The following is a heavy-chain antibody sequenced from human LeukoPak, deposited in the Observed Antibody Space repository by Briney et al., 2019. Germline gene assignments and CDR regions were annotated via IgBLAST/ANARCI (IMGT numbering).Heavy chain of an antibody. CDR1: GGSISSSSYY. CDR3: ARRFFGRGSYYYGSGSRDY. V-gene: IGHV4-39*07. CDR2: IYYSGST. J-gene: IGHJ4*02. Sequence: SGTLSLTCTVSGGSISSSSYYWGWIRQPPGKGLEWIGIIYYSGSTYYNPSLKSRVTVSVDKSKNQFSLKLSSVTAADTAVYYCARRFFGRGSYYYGSGSRDYWGQGTLVTVSS. D-gene: IGHD3-10*01.